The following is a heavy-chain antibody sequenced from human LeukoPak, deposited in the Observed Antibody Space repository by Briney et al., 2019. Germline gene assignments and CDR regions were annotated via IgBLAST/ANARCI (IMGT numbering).Heavy chain of an antibody. D-gene: IGHD3-22*01. CDR3: ARLPYYYDSSGYYTGAFDI. CDR2: MNPNSGNT. Sequence: ASVKVSCKAYGYTFSDYYMHWVRQAPGQGLEWMGWMNPNSGNTGYAQKFQGRVTMTRNTSISTAYMELSSLRSEDTAVYYCARLPYYYDSSGYYTGAFDIWGQGTMVTVSS. V-gene: IGHV1-8*02. J-gene: IGHJ3*02. CDR1: GYTFSDYY.